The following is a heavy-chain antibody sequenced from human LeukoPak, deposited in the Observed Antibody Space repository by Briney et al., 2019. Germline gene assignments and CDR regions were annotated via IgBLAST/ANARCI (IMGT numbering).Heavy chain of an antibody. CDR2: IYTSGST. D-gene: IGHD2-2*01. J-gene: IGHJ5*02. CDR1: GGSFSSYN. V-gene: IGHV4-4*07. CDR3: PRGGRGYQLLLGYWFDP. Sequence: PSETLSLTCTVSGGSFSSYNWSWFRQPAGKGLEWIGRIYTSGSTNYNPSLMSPVTISLDTPTNQYSPRLRSVSAAATPLSYSPRGGRGYQLLLGYWFDPWGQGTLVTVSS.